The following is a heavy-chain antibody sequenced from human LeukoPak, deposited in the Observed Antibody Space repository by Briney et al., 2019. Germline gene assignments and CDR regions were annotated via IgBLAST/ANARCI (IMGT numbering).Heavy chain of an antibody. CDR2: INPNSGGT. D-gene: IGHD5-18*01. Sequence: ASVKVSCKASGYTFTGYYMHWVRQAPGQRLEWMGWINPNSGGTNYAQKFQGRVTMTRDTSISTAYMELSRLRSDDTAVYYCARDVDTAMYYYMDVWGKGTTVTVSS. CDR3: ARDVDTAMYYYMDV. J-gene: IGHJ6*03. CDR1: GYTFTGYY. V-gene: IGHV1-2*02.